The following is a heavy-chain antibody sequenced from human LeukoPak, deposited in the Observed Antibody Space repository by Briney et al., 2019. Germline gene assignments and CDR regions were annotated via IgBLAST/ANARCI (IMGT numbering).Heavy chain of an antibody. CDR3: ARGRYYDFWSGLNYYYYYGMDV. Sequence: PSETLSLTCTVSGGSISSSSYYWGWIRQPPGTGLEWIGYIYCSGSTYYNPSLKSRVTISVDTSKNQFSLKLSSVTAADTAVYYCARGRYYDFWSGLNYYYYYGMDVWGQGTTVTVSS. D-gene: IGHD3-3*01. V-gene: IGHV4-31*03. J-gene: IGHJ6*02. CDR1: GGSISSSSYY. CDR2: IYCSGST.